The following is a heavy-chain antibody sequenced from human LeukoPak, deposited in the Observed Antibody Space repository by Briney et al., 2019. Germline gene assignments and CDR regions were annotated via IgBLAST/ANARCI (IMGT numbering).Heavy chain of an antibody. CDR2: IWYDGSDK. CDR3: ARLWGSVSGYFDY. Sequence: PGGSLRLSCAVSGYTFSSHGMHWVRQAPGKGLEWVAAIWYDGSDKYYADSVKGLFTISRDNSKNMLYLQMDSLRAEDTALYYCARLWGSVSGYFDYWGQGTLVTVSS. V-gene: IGHV3-33*01. D-gene: IGHD2-21*01. CDR1: GYTFSSHG. J-gene: IGHJ4*02.